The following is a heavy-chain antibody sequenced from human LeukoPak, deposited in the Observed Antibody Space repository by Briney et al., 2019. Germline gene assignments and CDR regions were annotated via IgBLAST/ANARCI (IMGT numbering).Heavy chain of an antibody. CDR1: GGSISSSSYY. D-gene: IGHD3-16*02. V-gene: IGHV4-39*07. CDR3: AIVIGWFDP. J-gene: IGHJ5*02. CDR2: IYYSGRT. Sequence: SETLSLTCTVSGGSISSSSYYWGWIRQPPGKGLEWIGGIYYSGRTSYNPSRKSRVTISVDTSKNQFSLKLSSVTAADTAVYYCAIVIGWFDPWGQGTLVTVSS.